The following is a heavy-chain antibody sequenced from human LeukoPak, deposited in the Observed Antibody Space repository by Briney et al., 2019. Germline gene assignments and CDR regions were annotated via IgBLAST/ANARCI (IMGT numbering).Heavy chain of an antibody. Sequence: ASVKDSCKASGYTFTSYYMHWVRQAPGQGLEWMGIINPSGGSTSYAQKFQGRVTMTRDTSTSTVYMELSSLRSEDTAVYYCAREGNGAYYFDYWGQGTLVTVSS. CDR1: GYTFTSYY. D-gene: IGHD1-26*01. CDR3: AREGNGAYYFDY. CDR2: INPSGGST. V-gene: IGHV1-46*01. J-gene: IGHJ4*02.